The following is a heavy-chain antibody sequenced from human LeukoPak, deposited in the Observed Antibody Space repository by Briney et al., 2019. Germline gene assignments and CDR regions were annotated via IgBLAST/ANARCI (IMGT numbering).Heavy chain of an antibody. CDR2: INPSGGST. CDR3: ARLYCSSTRCYLLLDY. Sequence: ASVKVSCKASGYTFTSYYMHWVRQAPGQGLEWMGIINPSGGSTSYAQKFQGRFTMTTDTSTSTAYMELRSLRSDDTAVYYCARLYCSSTRCYLLLDYWGQGTLVTVSS. CDR1: GYTFTSYY. D-gene: IGHD2-2*01. J-gene: IGHJ4*02. V-gene: IGHV1-46*01.